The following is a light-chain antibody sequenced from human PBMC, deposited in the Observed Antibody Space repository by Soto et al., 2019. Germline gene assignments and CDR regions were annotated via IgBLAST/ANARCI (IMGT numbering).Light chain of an antibody. V-gene: IGLV1-47*01. J-gene: IGLJ7*01. CDR3: ASWDDSRSAVL. CDR2: KTD. Sequence: QSVLTQPPSASGTPGQRVTISCSGSSSNVGGRNYVFWYHQHPTTAPRLLIYKTDQRPSGVADRFSASRSGSSASLAISGVRSEDEGDYYCASWDDSRSAVLFGGGTQLTVL. CDR1: SSNVGGRNY.